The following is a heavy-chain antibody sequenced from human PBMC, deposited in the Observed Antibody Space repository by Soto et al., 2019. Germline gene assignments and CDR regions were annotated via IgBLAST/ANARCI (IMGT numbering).Heavy chain of an antibody. D-gene: IGHD1-26*01. CDR2: IYSSGST. CDR3: ARGDQLLLY. J-gene: IGHJ4*02. Sequence: QVQLQESGPGLVRPSETLSLTCSVSGGSVSSGNYYWIWIRQPPGKGLEWIGYIYSSGSTNLNPYLKSRVTVSLVASNTQFSLKLTSMTAADTAVYYCARGDQLLLYWGQGTQVTVSS. V-gene: IGHV4-61*01. CDR1: GGSVSSGNYY.